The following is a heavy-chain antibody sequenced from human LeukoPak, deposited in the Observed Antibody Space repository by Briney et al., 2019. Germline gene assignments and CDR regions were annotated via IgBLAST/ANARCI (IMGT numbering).Heavy chain of an antibody. V-gene: IGHV3-7*01. Sequence: GGSLRLSCAASGFTFSSYWMSWVRQAPGTGLECVANIKQDGSEKYYVDSVKGRFTISRDNAKNSLYLQMNSLRAEDTAVYYCARDREAYCGGDCYYRLFDYWGQGTLVTVSS. D-gene: IGHD2-21*02. J-gene: IGHJ4*02. CDR2: IKQDGSEK. CDR3: ARDREAYCGGDCYYRLFDY. CDR1: GFTFSSYW.